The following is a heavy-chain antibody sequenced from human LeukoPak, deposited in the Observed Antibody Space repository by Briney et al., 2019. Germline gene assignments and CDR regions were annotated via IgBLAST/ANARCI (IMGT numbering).Heavy chain of an antibody. CDR1: GDSVSTNSGA. Sequence: SQTLSLTCAISGDSVSTNSGAWNWIRQSPSRGLEWLGRTYYRSKWYNDYAVSVKSRITINPDTSKNQFSLHLNFVTPEDTAVYYCARGAVAHFDSWGQGTLVTVSS. CDR3: ARGAVAHFDS. J-gene: IGHJ4*02. CDR2: TYYRSKWYN. V-gene: IGHV6-1*01. D-gene: IGHD6-19*01.